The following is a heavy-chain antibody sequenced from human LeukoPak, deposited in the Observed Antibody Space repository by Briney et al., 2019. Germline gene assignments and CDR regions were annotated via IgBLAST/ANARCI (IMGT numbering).Heavy chain of an antibody. J-gene: IGHJ4*02. CDR2: ISSSSSYI. D-gene: IGHD3-22*01. CDR1: GFTFSSYA. CDR3: ARAAGDSSGYYHESYYFDY. Sequence: GGSLRLSCAASGFTFSSYAMSWVRQAPGKGLEWVSSISSSSSYIYYADSVKGRFTISRDNAKNSLYLQMNSLRAEDTAVYYCARAAGDSSGYYHESYYFDYWGQGTLVTVSS. V-gene: IGHV3-21*01.